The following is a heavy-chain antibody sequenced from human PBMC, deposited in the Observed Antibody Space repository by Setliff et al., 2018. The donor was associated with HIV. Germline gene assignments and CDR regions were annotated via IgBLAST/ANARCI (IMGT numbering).Heavy chain of an antibody. J-gene: IGHJ4*02. CDR3: ARELSYIFDRSGHYYGAY. D-gene: IGHD3-22*01. V-gene: IGHV1-18*01. CDR1: GYTFTSYG. CDR2: ISAYNGNT. Sequence: GASVKVSCKASGYTFTSYGISWVRQAPGQGLEWMGWISAYNGNTNYAQKFQGRVTMTTDTSTSTAYMELRSLRSADTAVYYCARELSYIFDRSGHYYGAYWGQGTLVTVSS.